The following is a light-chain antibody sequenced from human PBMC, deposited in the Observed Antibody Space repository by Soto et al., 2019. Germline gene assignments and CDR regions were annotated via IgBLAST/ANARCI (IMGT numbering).Light chain of an antibody. V-gene: IGLV1-44*01. CDR1: SSNIGSNT. CDR2: SNN. CDR3: AAWDDSLNGYV. J-gene: IGLJ1*01. Sequence: QSVLNQPPSTSGTPGQRVTISCSGSSSNIGSNTVNWYQQLPGTAPQLLIYSNNQRPSGVPDRFSGSKSGTSASLAISGRQSEDEADYYCAAWDDSLNGYVFGTGTKGTVL.